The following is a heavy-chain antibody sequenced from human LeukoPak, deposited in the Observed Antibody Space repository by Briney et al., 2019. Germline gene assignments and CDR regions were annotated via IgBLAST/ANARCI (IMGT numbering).Heavy chain of an antibody. D-gene: IGHD5-18*01. Sequence: GGSLRLSCAASGFTFSSYAMGWVRQAPGKGLEWVSAITASGGNTYYADSVKGRFTIPRDNSKNKLYLQVNSLRAEDTAVYYCAKGNGYSYGRYYFDYWGQGTLVTVSS. V-gene: IGHV3-23*01. CDR3: AKGNGYSYGRYYFDY. CDR2: ITASGGNT. J-gene: IGHJ4*02. CDR1: GFTFSSYA.